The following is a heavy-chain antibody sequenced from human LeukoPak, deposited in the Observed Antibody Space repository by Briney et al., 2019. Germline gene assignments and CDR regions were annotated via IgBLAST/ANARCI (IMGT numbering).Heavy chain of an antibody. J-gene: IGHJ6*03. CDR3: ARDRTTMVRDYYYYMDV. Sequence: PGGSLRLSCAASGFTFSSYSMNWVRQAPGKGLEWVSSIRSSSSYIYYADSVKGRFTISRDNAKNSLYLQMNSLRAEDTAVYYCARDRTTMVRDYYYYMDVWGKGTTVTVSS. D-gene: IGHD3-10*01. CDR1: GFTFSSYS. V-gene: IGHV3-21*01. CDR2: IRSSSSYI.